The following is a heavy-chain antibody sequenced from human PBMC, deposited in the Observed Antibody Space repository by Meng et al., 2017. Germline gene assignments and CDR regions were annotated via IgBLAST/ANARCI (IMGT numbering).Heavy chain of an antibody. V-gene: IGHV1-69*06. Sequence: VPRVQVWAEVKKPGSSVKVSCNASGGTFSSYAISWVRQAPGQGLEWMGGIIPIFGTANYAQKFQGRVTITADKSTSTAYMELSSLRSEDTAVYYCAKGLLSGSYFFDYWGQGTLVTVSS. CDR1: GGTFSSYA. CDR3: AKGLLSGSYFFDY. D-gene: IGHD3-10*01. CDR2: IIPIFGTA. J-gene: IGHJ4*02.